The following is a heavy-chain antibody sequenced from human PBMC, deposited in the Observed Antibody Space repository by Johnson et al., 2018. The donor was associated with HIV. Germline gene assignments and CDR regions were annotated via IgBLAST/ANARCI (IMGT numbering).Heavy chain of an antibody. D-gene: IGHD3-22*01. CDR3: ARDLAMIVVAYAFDI. CDR1: GFTFSSYG. V-gene: IGHV3-33*01. CDR2: IWYDGNNK. J-gene: IGHJ3*02. Sequence: QVQLVESGGGVAQPGRSLRLSCAASGFTFSSYGMHWVRQAPGKGLEWVAIIWYDGNNKYYADSVKGRFTISRDNSKNTLYLQMNSLRAEDTAVYYCARDLAMIVVAYAFDIWSQGTMVTVSS.